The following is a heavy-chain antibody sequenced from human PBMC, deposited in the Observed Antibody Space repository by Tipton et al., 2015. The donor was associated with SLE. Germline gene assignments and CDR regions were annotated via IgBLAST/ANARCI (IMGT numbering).Heavy chain of an antibody. CDR1: GSSIDGGYH. Sequence: TLSLTCIVSGSSIDGGYHRGWIRQPPGKGLEWIANIHHSGRTYYNPSLKSRVTISMDTSKNQFSLKLSSVTAADTAFCYCARRWDTSTWDYWGQGTLVSVSS. J-gene: IGHJ4*02. CDR2: IHHSGRT. V-gene: IGHV4-38-2*02. CDR3: ARRWDTSTWDY. D-gene: IGHD6-13*01.